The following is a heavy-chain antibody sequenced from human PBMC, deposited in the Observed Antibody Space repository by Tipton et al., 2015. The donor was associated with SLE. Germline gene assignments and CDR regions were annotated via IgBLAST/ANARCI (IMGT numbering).Heavy chain of an antibody. Sequence: SLRLSCAASGFIFDDYAMHWVRQAPGKGLEWVSGINWNSGDIGYADSVKGRVTISRDNAKNSLYLQMNSLRPEDTALYYCAKDFDGYNGFDFWGQGTLVTVSS. D-gene: IGHD5-24*01. CDR1: GFIFDDYA. CDR2: INWNSGDI. V-gene: IGHV3-9*01. CDR3: AKDFDGYNGFDF. J-gene: IGHJ4*02.